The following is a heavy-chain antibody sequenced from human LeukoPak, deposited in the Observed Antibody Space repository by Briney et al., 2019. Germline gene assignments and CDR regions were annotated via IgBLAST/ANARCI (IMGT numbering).Heavy chain of an antibody. CDR1: GGTFSSYA. D-gene: IGHD3-10*01. Sequence: GASVKVSCKASGGTFSSYAISWVRQAPGQGLEWMGGIIPIFGTANYAQKFQGRATITADESTSTAYMELSSLRSEDTAVYYCARGHHPYYYGSGSYWGPYYFDYWGQGTLVTVSS. CDR3: ARGHHPYYYGSGSYWGPYYFDY. J-gene: IGHJ4*02. V-gene: IGHV1-69*13. CDR2: IIPIFGTA.